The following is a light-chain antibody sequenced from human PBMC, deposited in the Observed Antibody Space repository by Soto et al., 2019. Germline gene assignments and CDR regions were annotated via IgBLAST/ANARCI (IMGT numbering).Light chain of an antibody. Sequence: QSVLTQPRSVSGSPGQSVTISCTGTSSDVGGYQYVSWYQQHPGKAPKLMIYDVTKRPSGVPDRFSGSKSGNTASLTISGLQADDEAHYYCCSYAGTYTYVFGTGTKVTV. V-gene: IGLV2-11*01. CDR3: CSYAGTYTYV. CDR1: SSDVGGYQY. J-gene: IGLJ1*01. CDR2: DVT.